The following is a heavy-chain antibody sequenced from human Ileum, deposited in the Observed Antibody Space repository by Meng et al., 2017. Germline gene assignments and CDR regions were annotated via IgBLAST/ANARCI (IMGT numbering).Heavy chain of an antibody. CDR3: ARDRQWVFDY. V-gene: IGHV1-18*01. Sequence: QVQLVRAGSEGKKPGASGQVSCKPSGYTFTTFGISWVRRAPGQGLEWMGWIDPGNGNRNFAQKLQDRITLTTDTTTTTAYMELRSLRSDDTAIFYCARDRQWVFDYWGQGTLVTVSS. CDR2: IDPGNGNR. J-gene: IGHJ4*02. CDR1: GYTFTTFG. D-gene: IGHD6-19*01.